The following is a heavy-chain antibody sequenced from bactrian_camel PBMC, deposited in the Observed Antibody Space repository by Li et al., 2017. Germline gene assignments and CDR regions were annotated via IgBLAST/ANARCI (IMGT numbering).Heavy chain of an antibody. J-gene: IGHJ6*01. V-gene: IGHV3S55*01. CDR3: AASSYSGCTDVYFRASHFGY. CDR2: IERDGYS. CDR1: GDTIGRYC. D-gene: IGHD1*01. Sequence: HVQLVESGGGSVQVGGSLRLSCVASGDTIGRYCMAWFRQVPGKEREGVAAIERDGYSSYKHGQGRFTISRDNAKNTLYLQMTNLKLGDTAVYYCAASSYSGCTDVYFRASHFGYWGQGTQVTVS.